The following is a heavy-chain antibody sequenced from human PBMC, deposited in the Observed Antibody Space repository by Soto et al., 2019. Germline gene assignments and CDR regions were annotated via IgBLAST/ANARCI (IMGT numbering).Heavy chain of an antibody. CDR2: IYYSGST. CDR1: GGSISSSSYY. J-gene: IGHJ6*03. V-gene: IGHV4-39*01. CDR3: ASFGGGIVDTAMVATHYYYYMDV. D-gene: IGHD5-18*01. Sequence: SETLSLTCTVSGGSISSSSYYWGWIRQPPGKGLEWIGSIYYSGSTYYNPSLKSRVTISVDTSKNQFSLKLSSVTAADTAVYYCASFGGGIVDTAMVATHYYYYMDVWGKGTTVTVSS.